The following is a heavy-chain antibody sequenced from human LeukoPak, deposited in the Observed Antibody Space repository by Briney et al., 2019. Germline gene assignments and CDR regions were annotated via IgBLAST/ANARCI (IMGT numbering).Heavy chain of an antibody. J-gene: IGHJ6*02. V-gene: IGHV4-59*08. CDR1: GGSIGSDY. Sequence: SETLSLTCTVSGGSIGSDYWNWIRQPPGKGLEWIGSFSYSGSTNYNPSLKSRVTISVDTSKNQFSLKLSSVTAADTAVYYCARQSGYSGYDYYYYYGMDVWGQGTTVTVSS. CDR2: FSYSGST. CDR3: ARQSGYSGYDYYYYYGMDV. D-gene: IGHD5-12*01.